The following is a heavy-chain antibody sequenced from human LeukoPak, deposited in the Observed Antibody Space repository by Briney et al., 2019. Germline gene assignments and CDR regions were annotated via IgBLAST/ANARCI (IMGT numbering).Heavy chain of an antibody. CDR3: AKDSTIYYDSSGYEGYFDY. Sequence: PGGSLRLSCAASGFTFDDYAMHWVRQAPGKGLEWVSGISWNSGSIGYADSVKGRFTISRDNAKNSLYLQMNSLRAEDTALYYCAKDSTIYYDSSGYEGYFDYWGQGTLVTVSS. V-gene: IGHV3-9*01. CDR2: ISWNSGSI. CDR1: GFTFDDYA. J-gene: IGHJ4*02. D-gene: IGHD3-22*01.